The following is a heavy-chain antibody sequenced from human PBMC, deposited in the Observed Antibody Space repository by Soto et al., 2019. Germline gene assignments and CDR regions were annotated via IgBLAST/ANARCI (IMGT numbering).Heavy chain of an antibody. CDR2: IDWDDDK. D-gene: IGHD2-8*02. CDR1: GFSLSTSGMC. Sequence: SGPTLVNPTQTLTLTCTFSGFSLSTSGMCVSWIRQPPGKALEWLARIDWDDDKYYSTPLKTRLTISKDTSKNQVVLTMTNMDPVDTATYYCARSWSYHFDYWGQGTLVTVSS. V-gene: IGHV2-70*11. CDR3: ARSWSYHFDY. J-gene: IGHJ4*02.